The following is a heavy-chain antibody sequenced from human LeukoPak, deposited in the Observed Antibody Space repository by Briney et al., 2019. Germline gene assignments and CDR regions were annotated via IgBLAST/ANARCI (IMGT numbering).Heavy chain of an antibody. D-gene: IGHD4-23*01. J-gene: IGHJ4*02. Sequence: SETLSLTCTVSGYSISSGYYWGWIRQPPGKGLGWIGSICHSGSTYYNPSLKSRVTISVDTSKNQFSLKLSSVTAADTAVYYCARDRPGHGGNLVDYWGQGTLVTVSS. CDR2: ICHSGST. V-gene: IGHV4-38-2*02. CDR1: GYSISSGYY. CDR3: ARDRPGHGGNLVDY.